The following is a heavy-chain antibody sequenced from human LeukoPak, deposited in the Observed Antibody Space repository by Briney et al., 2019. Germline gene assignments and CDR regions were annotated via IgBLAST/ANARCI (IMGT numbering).Heavy chain of an antibody. J-gene: IGHJ3*02. CDR3: ARCITGTRDAFDI. V-gene: IGHV1-2*02. Sequence: ASVKVSCKASGYTFTGYYMHWVRQAPGQGLEWMGWINPNSGGTNYAQKFQGRVTMTRDTSISTAYMELSRLRSDDTAVYYCARCITGTRDAFDIWSQGTMVTVSS. CDR1: GYTFTGYY. CDR2: INPNSGGT. D-gene: IGHD1-20*01.